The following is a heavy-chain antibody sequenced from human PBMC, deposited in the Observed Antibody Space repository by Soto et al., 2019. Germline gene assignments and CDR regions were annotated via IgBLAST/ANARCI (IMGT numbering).Heavy chain of an antibody. V-gene: IGHV1-8*01. D-gene: IGHD6-19*01. CDR3: ARVLDSSGWYAAFDI. CDR1: GYTFTSYD. Sequence: QVQLVQSGAEVKKPGASVKVSCKASGYTFTSYDINWVRQATGQGLEWMGWMNPNSGNTGYAQKFQGRVTMTRNTSXXTAYMELSSLRSEDTGVYYCARVLDSSGWYAAFDIWGQGTMVTVSS. CDR2: MNPNSGNT. J-gene: IGHJ3*02.